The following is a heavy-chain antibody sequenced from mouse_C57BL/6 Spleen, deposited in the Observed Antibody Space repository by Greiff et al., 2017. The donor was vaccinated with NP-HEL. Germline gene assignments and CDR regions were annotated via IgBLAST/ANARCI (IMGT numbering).Heavy chain of an antibody. CDR2: INYDGSST. J-gene: IGHJ2*01. CDR1: GFTFSDYY. V-gene: IGHV5-16*01. Sequence: EVKLVESEGGLVQPGSSMKLSCTASGFTFSDYYMAWVRQVPEKGLEWVANINYDGSSTYYLDSLKSRFIISRDNAKNILYLQMSSLKSEDTATYYCARGGSGYFLDYWGQGTTLTVSS. CDR3: ARGGSGYFLDY. D-gene: IGHD3-2*02.